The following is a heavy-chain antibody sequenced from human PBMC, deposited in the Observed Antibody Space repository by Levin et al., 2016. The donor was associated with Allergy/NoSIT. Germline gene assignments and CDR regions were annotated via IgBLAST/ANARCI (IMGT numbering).Heavy chain of an antibody. D-gene: IGHD6-6*01. CDR2: IIPIFGTA. Sequence: SVKVSCKASGGTFSSYAISWVRQAPGQGLEWMGGIIPIFGTANYAQKFQGRVTITADESTSTAYMELSSLRSEDTAVYYCARRKESIAARRDYYYGMDVWGQGTTVTVSS. CDR1: GGTFSSYA. V-gene: IGHV1-69*13. J-gene: IGHJ6*02. CDR3: ARRKESIAARRDYYYGMDV.